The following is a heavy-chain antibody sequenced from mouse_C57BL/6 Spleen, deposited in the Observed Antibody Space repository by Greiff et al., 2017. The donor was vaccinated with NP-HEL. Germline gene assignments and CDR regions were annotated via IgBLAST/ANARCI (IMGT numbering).Heavy chain of an antibody. J-gene: IGHJ1*03. Sequence: VKLVESGGGLVKPGGSLKLSCAASGFTFSSYTMSWVRQTPEKRLEWVATISGGGGNTYYPDSVKGRFTISRDNAKNTLYLQMSSLRSEDTALYYCARHYYYGSSPSYWYFDVWGTGTTVTVSS. CDR1: GFTFSSYT. CDR2: ISGGGGNT. D-gene: IGHD1-1*01. CDR3: ARHYYYGSSPSYWYFDV. V-gene: IGHV5-9*01.